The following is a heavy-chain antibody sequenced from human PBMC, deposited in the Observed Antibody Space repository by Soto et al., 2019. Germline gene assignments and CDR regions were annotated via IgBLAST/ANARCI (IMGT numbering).Heavy chain of an antibody. V-gene: IGHV1-18*01. CDR2: ISAHNGNT. Sequence: QVHLVQSGAEVKKPGASVKVSCKGSGYAFTTYGITWVRQAPGQGLEWMGWISAHNGNTNYAQKLQGRATVTRDTATSTAYMELRSLRSDDTAVYYCARGRYGDYWGQGALVTVSS. J-gene: IGHJ4*02. CDR1: GYAFTTYG. D-gene: IGHD1-1*01. CDR3: ARGRYGDY.